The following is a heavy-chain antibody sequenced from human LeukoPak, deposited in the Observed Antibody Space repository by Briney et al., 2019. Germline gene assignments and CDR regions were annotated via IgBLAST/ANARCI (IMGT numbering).Heavy chain of an antibody. J-gene: IGHJ4*02. V-gene: IGHV4-61*05. CDR1: GGSISSSSYY. CDR2: IYYSGST. Sequence: SETLSLTCTVSGGSISSSSYYWGWIRQPPGKGLEWIGYIYYSGSTNYNPSLKSRLTMSVDTSKNQFSLNLSSVTAADTAVYYCARDDGPLKYYYDSSGYYAFDYWAREPWSPSPQ. D-gene: IGHD3-22*01. CDR3: ARDDGPLKYYYDSSGYYAFDY.